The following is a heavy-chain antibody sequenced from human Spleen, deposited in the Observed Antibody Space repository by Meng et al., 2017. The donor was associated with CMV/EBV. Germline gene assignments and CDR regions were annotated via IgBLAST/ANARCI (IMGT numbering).Heavy chain of an antibody. CDR1: GYTFTSYD. V-gene: IGHV1-8*02. CDR3: ARDLDYDSPSHHYYYYGMDV. D-gene: IGHD3-3*01. CDR2: MNPNSGNT. J-gene: IGHJ6*02. Sequence: ASVKVSCKASGYTFTSYDINWVRQATGQGLEWMGWMNPNSGNTGYAQKFQGRVTMTRDTSISTAYMELSRLRSDDAAVYYCARDLDYDSPSHHYYYYGMDVWGQGTTVTVSS.